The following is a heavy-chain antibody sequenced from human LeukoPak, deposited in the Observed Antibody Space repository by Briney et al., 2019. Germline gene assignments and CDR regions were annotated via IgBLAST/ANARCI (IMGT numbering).Heavy chain of an antibody. J-gene: IGHJ4*02. CDR3: ARHQGISSGWFDY. Sequence: SETLSLTCTVSGGSIATSSYYWAWVRQPPGKGLEWIGSISYTATTYYNPSLKSRIPTSVDTSKKQVSLNLSPVTAADTAVYYCARHQGISSGWFDYRGLGTLVTVSS. V-gene: IGHV4-39*01. CDR1: GGSIATSSYY. CDR2: ISYTATT. D-gene: IGHD6-19*01.